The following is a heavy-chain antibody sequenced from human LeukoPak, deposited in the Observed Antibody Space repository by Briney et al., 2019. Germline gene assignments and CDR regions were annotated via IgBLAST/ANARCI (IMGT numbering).Heavy chain of an antibody. CDR2: ISSSDTTI. J-gene: IGHJ4*02. V-gene: IGHV3-48*03. CDR3: AKLGYYYGSGSYSGVGY. CDR1: GFTFSSYE. D-gene: IGHD3-10*01. Sequence: PGGSLRLSCAASGFTFSSYEMTWVRQAPGKGLEWVSNISSSDTTIHYADSVKGRFTISRDNARNSLYLQMNSLRAEDTAVYYCAKLGYYYGSGSYSGVGYWGQGTLVTVSS.